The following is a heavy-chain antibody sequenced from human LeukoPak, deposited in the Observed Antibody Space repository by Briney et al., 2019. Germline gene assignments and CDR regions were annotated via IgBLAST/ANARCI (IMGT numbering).Heavy chain of an antibody. J-gene: IGHJ6*03. CDR1: GGSISSYY. CDR3: AREEIKHCSTTSCYRDRYYYYMDV. CDR2: IYYSGST. Sequence: SETLSLTCTVSGGSISSYYWSWIRQPPGKGLEWIGYIYYSGSTNYNPSLKSRVTISVDTSKNQFSLKLSSVTAADTAVYYCAREEIKHCSTTSCYRDRYYYYMDVWGKGTTVTISS. D-gene: IGHD2-2*01. V-gene: IGHV4-59*12.